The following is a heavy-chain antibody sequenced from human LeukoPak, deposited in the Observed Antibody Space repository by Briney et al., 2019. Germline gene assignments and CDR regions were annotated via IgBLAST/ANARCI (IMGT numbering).Heavy chain of an antibody. V-gene: IGHV3-11*01. Sequence: KAGGSLRLSCAASGFTFSDYYMSWIRQAPGKGLEWVSYISSSGSTIYYADSVKGRFTISRDNAKNSLYLQMNSLRAEDTAVYYCARAVKYQLPPSDIWGQGTMVTVSS. D-gene: IGHD2-2*01. CDR1: GFTFSDYY. CDR2: ISSSGSTI. J-gene: IGHJ3*02. CDR3: ARAVKYQLPPSDI.